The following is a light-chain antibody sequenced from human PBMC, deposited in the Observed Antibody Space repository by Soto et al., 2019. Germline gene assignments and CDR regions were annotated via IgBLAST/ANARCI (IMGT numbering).Light chain of an antibody. V-gene: IGKV3-15*01. Sequence: VMTQSPDTLSVSPGERATLSCRAGQGVTTNFAWYQQKSGQSPRLLIYDVSIRATGVPARFSGTGSETGFTLTISGLQSEDSAVYFCQQYNNWPYSFGQGTRLEIK. CDR2: DVS. CDR3: QQYNNWPYS. CDR1: QGVTTN. J-gene: IGKJ5*01.